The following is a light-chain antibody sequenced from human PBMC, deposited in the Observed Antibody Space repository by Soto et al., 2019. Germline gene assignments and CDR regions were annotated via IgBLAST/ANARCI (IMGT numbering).Light chain of an antibody. CDR3: AAWDDSLRGVV. V-gene: IGLV1-47*01. J-gene: IGLJ2*01. CDR2: RNN. CDR1: LSNIGSNF. Sequence: QSVLTQPPSASGTPGQRVTISCSGSLSNIGSNFIYWYQQLPGSAPKLLINRNNERPSGVPDLFSGSKSGTSASLAISGLRSEDEADYHCAAWDDSLRGVVFGGATKLTVL.